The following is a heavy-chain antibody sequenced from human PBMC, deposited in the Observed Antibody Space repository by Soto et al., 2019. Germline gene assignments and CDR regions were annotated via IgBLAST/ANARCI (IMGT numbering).Heavy chain of an antibody. CDR3: AKDRRAGGNSAFYFDF. V-gene: IGHV3-23*01. CDR2: ISATGGGT. D-gene: IGHD3-16*01. CDR1: GFKFSNYA. J-gene: IGHJ4*02. Sequence: PGGSLRLSCAASGFKFSNYAMSWVRQAPGKGLEWVSLISATGGGTYYADSVEGRFTISRDNSHNTLYLQVRSLTAEDTAVYYCAKDRRAGGNSAFYFDFWGQGAQVTVSS.